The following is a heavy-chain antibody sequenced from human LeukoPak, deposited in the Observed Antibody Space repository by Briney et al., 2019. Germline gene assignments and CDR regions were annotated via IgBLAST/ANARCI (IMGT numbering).Heavy chain of an antibody. J-gene: IGHJ4*02. Sequence: PSETLSLTCTVSGGSISSYYWSWIRQPPGKGLEWIGYIYYIGSTNYNPSLKSRVTISVDTSKNQFSLKLSPVTAADTAVYYCARLPIVATITGFDYWGQGTLVTVSS. CDR1: GGSISSYY. V-gene: IGHV4-59*08. CDR3: ARLPIVATITGFDY. D-gene: IGHD5-12*01. CDR2: IYYIGST.